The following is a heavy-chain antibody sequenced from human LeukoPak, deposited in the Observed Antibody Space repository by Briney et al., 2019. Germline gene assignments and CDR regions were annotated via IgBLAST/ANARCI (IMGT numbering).Heavy chain of an antibody. J-gene: IGHJ4*02. CDR1: GGSIGSGSYY. Sequence: SQTLSLTCTVSGGSIGSGSYYWSWLRQPAGKGLEWIGRIYTSGSTNYNPSLKSRVTISVDTSKNQFSLKLSSVTAADTAVYYCARDPGDYVDYWGQGTLVTVSS. CDR3: ARDPGDYVDY. V-gene: IGHV4-61*02. CDR2: IYTSGST.